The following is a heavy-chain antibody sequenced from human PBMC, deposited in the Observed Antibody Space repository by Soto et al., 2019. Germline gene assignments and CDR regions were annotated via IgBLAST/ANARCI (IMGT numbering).Heavy chain of an antibody. D-gene: IGHD4-4*01. CDR1: GFSLSTSGVG. CDR3: AHAGSDSNYCHFHL. V-gene: IGHV2-5*02. Sequence: QITLKESGPTLVKPTQTLTLTCTFSGFSLSTSGVGVGWIRQPPGKALEWLALIYWDDDKRYSPSLKSRLTITKGHSETQVVLTMTNIDPLDTATYYRAHAGSDSNYCHFHLWGRGTLVTVSS. J-gene: IGHJ2*01. CDR2: IYWDDDK.